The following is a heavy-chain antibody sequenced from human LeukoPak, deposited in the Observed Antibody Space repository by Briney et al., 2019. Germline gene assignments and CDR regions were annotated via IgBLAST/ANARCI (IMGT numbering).Heavy chain of an antibody. J-gene: IGHJ4*02. CDR3: ARAAGHYFEY. Sequence: RSLRLSCAASGFNFKSYSMNWVRQAPGKGLVWVSFISSTSSDLLYADSVKGRFTVSRDNGKNSLYLQMNSLRAEDTAVYYCARAAGHYFEYWGQGSLVTVSS. D-gene: IGHD3-10*01. CDR1: GFNFKSYS. CDR2: ISSTSSDL. V-gene: IGHV3-21*06.